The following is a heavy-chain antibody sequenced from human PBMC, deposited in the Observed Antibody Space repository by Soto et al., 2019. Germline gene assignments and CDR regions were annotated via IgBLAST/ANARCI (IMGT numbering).Heavy chain of an antibody. CDR3: VKDESINWYSGHFRH. CDR1: GFTFDDYA. D-gene: IGHD6-13*01. Sequence: SLKISCAASGFTFDDYAMHWVRQVPGKGLEWVSGINWNSGSMGYGDSVKGRFAISRDNAKNSLHLQMNSLSAEDTAFYYCVKDESINWYSGHFRHWGQGTLVTVSS. CDR2: INWNSGSM. J-gene: IGHJ1*01. V-gene: IGHV3-9*01.